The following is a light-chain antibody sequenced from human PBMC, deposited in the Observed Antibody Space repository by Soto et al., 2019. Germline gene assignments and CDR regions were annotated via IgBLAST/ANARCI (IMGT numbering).Light chain of an antibody. V-gene: IGLV2-8*01. CDR2: EVT. J-gene: IGLJ1*01. CDR1: SSDVGDYNY. Sequence: QSALTQPPSASGSPGQSVTISCTGTSSDVGDYNYVSWYQQHPGKAPKLMIYEVTKRPSGVPDRFSGSKSGNTASLTVSGLQAEDEADYYCSSYAGSNNFVFVTGNKVTVL. CDR3: SSYAGSNNFV.